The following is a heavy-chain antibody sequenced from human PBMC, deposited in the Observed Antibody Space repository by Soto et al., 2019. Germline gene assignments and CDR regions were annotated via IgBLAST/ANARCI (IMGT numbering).Heavy chain of an antibody. J-gene: IGHJ6*02. V-gene: IGHV4-30-4*01. CDR2: ISHSGTT. CDR3: ARDLSDYNGMDV. D-gene: IGHD3-16*02. CDR1: GGSISSGNYY. Sequence: QVQLQESGPGLVKPSQTLSLTCTVSGGSISSGNYYWCWIRQPPGKGLEWIGYISHSGTTYYNPSLKTRITNSVHTSKNQFTLKLSSVTAADTAVYYCARDLSDYNGMDVWGQGTTVTVSS.